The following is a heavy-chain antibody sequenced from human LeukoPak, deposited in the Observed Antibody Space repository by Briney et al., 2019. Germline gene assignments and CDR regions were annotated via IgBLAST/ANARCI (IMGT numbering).Heavy chain of an antibody. D-gene: IGHD3-16*01. CDR2: IWYDGSNK. CDR1: GFTFNNYG. V-gene: IGHV3-33*01. Sequence: GGSLRLSCAASGFTFNNYGMHWVRQAPGKGLEWVAVIWYDGSNKYYADSVKGRFTISRDNSKNTLYLQMNSLRAEDTAVYYCARDTPLVDYWGQGTLVTVSS. CDR3: ARDTPLVDY. J-gene: IGHJ4*02.